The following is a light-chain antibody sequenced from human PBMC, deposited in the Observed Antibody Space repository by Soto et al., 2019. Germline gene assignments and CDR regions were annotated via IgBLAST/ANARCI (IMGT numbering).Light chain of an antibody. CDR1: QGISSY. Sequence: AIRMTQSPSSLSASTGDRVTITCRASQGISSYLAWYQQKPGKAPKLLIYAASTLQSGVPSRFSGSGSGTDVTLTISCLQSEDFATYYCQQYYSTRFTFGPGTKVDI. V-gene: IGKV1-8*01. CDR2: AAS. CDR3: QQYYSTRFT. J-gene: IGKJ3*01.